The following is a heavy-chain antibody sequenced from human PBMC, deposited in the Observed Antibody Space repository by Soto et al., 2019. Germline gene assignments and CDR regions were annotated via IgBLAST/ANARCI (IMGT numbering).Heavy chain of an antibody. Sequence: SQTLSLTCVISGDSVSSNSAAWNWIRQSPSGGLEWLGRTYYRSKWYNDYAVSVKSRITINPDTSKNQFSLQLNSVTPEDTAVYYCARWSLGRGLQYFDYWGQGTLVTVSS. V-gene: IGHV6-1*01. CDR2: TYYRSKWYN. D-gene: IGHD3-10*01. CDR1: GDSVSSNSAA. CDR3: ARWSLGRGLQYFDY. J-gene: IGHJ4*02.